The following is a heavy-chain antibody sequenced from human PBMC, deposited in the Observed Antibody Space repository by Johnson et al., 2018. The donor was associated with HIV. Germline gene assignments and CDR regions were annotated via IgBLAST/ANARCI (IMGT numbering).Heavy chain of an antibody. CDR2: TNSDGSST. V-gene: IGHV3-74*02. CDR3: AKGVVPAAADAFDI. J-gene: IGHJ3*02. CDR1: GFTVSSNY. D-gene: IGHD2-2*01. Sequence: VESGGGVVQPGRSLRLSCAASGFTVSSNYMSWVRQAPGKGLEWVSRTNSDGSSTTYADSVKGRFTISRDKAKDTLHLQRNSLRAEDTAVYYCAKGVVPAAADAFDIWGQGTMVTVSS.